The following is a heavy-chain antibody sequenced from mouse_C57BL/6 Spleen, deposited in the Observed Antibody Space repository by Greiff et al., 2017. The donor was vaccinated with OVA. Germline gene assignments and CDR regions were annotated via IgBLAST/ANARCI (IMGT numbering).Heavy chain of an antibody. CDR3: ARPFYGNSAMDY. CDR2: IYPGSGST. Sequence: QAQLQQPGAELVKPGASVKMSCKASGYTFTSYWITWVKQRPGQGLEWIGDIYPGSGSTNYNEKFKSKATLTVDTSSSTAYMQLSSLTSEDSAVYYCARPFYGNSAMDYWGQGTSVTVSS. V-gene: IGHV1-55*01. J-gene: IGHJ4*01. D-gene: IGHD2-1*01. CDR1: GYTFTSYW.